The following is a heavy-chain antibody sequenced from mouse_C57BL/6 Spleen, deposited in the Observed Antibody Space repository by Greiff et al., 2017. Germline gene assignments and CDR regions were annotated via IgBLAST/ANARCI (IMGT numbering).Heavy chain of an antibody. V-gene: IGHV1-81*01. CDR2: IYPRSGNT. D-gene: IGHD1-1*01. J-gene: IGHJ2*01. CDR1: GYTFTSYA. Sequence: QVQLQQSGAELVRPGASVKLSCKASGYTFTSYAISWVKQRSGQGLEWIGEIYPRSGNTYYNEKFKGKATMTADKSSSTAYMELRSLTSEDSAVYFCARADYCGSGAGFDYWGQGTTLTVSS. CDR3: ARADYCGSGAGFDY.